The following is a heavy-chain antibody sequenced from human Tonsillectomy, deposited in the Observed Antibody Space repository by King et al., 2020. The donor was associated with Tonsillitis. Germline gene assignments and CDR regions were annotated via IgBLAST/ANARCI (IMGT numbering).Heavy chain of an antibody. CDR1: GGSISSGSYY. CDR2: IYTSGST. Sequence: QLQESGPGLVKPSQTLSLTCTVSGGSISSGSYYLSWIRQPAGKGLEWIGRIYTSGSTNYNPSLKSRVTMSVDTSKNQFSLKLSSVTAADTAVYYCARVVAAAGQYNWFDPWGQGTLVTVSS. V-gene: IGHV4-61*02. CDR3: ARVVAAAGQYNWFDP. D-gene: IGHD6-13*01. J-gene: IGHJ5*02.